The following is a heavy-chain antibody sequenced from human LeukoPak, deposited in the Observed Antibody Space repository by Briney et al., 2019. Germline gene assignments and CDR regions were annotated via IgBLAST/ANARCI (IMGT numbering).Heavy chain of an antibody. CDR3: TTDLVVSGVDY. D-gene: IGHD2-15*01. V-gene: IGHV3-15*01. CDR1: GFTFSNAW. J-gene: IGHJ4*02. CDR2: IKSKTDGGTT. Sequence: GGSLRLSCAASGFTFSNAWMSWVCQAPGKGLEWVGRIKSKTDGGTTDYAAPVKGRFTISRDDSKNTLYLQMNSLKTEDTAVYYCTTDLVVSGVDYWGQGTLVTVSS.